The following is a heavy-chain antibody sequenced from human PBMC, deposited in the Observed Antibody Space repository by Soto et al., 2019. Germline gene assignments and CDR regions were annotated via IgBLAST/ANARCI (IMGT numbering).Heavy chain of an antibody. J-gene: IGHJ3*02. CDR3: ARGSLFYNWNHDAFDI. D-gene: IGHD1-20*01. CDR1: GDSVSSNSAA. Sequence: PSQTLSLTCSISGDSVSSNSAAWNWIRQSPSRGLEWLGRTYYRSKWYNDYAVSVKSRITINPDTSKNQFSLQLNSVTPEDTAVYYCARGSLFYNWNHDAFDIWGQGTMVTVSS. CDR2: TYYRSKWYN. V-gene: IGHV6-1*01.